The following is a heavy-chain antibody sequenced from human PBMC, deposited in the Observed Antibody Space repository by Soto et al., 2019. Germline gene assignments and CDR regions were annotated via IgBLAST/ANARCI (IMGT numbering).Heavy chain of an antibody. V-gene: IGHV1-69*13. CDR3: ARLRRRYCSGGSCLTYYFDY. CDR1: GGTFSSYA. Sequence: GASVKVSCKASGGTFSSYAISWVRQAPGQGLEWMGGIIPIFGTANYAQKFQGRVTITADESTSTAYMELSSLRSEDTAVYYCARLRRRYCSGGSCLTYYFDYWGQGTLVTVSS. D-gene: IGHD2-15*01. CDR2: IIPIFGTA. J-gene: IGHJ4*02.